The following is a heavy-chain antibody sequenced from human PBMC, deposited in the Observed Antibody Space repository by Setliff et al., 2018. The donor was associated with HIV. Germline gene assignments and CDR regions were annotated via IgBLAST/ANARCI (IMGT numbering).Heavy chain of an antibody. Sequence: SETLSLTCTVSGGSISSGGYFWSWIRQLPGKGLEWIGYIYYSGSTFYNPSLKSRVTISVDTSKNQFSLKLSSVTAADTAVYYCARDRGIAALSYYYYYMDVWGKGTTVTVSS. D-gene: IGHD6-25*01. CDR3: ARDRGIAALSYYYYYMDV. J-gene: IGHJ6*03. V-gene: IGHV4-31*03. CDR2: IYYSGST. CDR1: GGSISSGGYF.